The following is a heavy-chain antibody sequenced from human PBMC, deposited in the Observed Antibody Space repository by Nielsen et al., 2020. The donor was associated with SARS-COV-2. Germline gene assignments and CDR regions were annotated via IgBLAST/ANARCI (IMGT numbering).Heavy chain of an antibody. CDR2: IWYDGSNK. D-gene: IGHD3-10*01. Sequence: GESLNISCAASGFTFSSYGMHWVRQAPGKGLEWVAVIWYDGSNKYYADSVKGRFTISRDNSKNTLYLQMNSLRAEDTAVYYCARDLFGYFDYWGQGTLVTVSS. CDR1: GFTFSSYG. J-gene: IGHJ4*02. V-gene: IGHV3-33*01. CDR3: ARDLFGYFDY.